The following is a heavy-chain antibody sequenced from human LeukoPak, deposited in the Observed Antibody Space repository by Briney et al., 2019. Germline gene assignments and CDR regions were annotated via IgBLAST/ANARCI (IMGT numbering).Heavy chain of an antibody. CDR2: IYYSGST. CDR1: GGSISGYY. D-gene: IGHD3-10*01. J-gene: IGHJ4*02. V-gene: IGHV4-59*01. Sequence: SETLSLTCTVSGGSISGYYWSWIRQPPGKGLEWIGYIYYSGSTNYNPSLKSRVTISVDTSKNQFSLKLSSVTAADTAVYYCARTFTRGYAFDYWGQGTLVTVSS. CDR3: ARTFTRGYAFDY.